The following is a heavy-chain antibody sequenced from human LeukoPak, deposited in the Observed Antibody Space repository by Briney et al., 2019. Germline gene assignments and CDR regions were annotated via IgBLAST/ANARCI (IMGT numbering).Heavy chain of an antibody. J-gene: IGHJ3*02. D-gene: IGHD3-22*01. CDR3: ARSRSSGYYYVIGAFDI. CDR1: GYTFTSYG. CDR2: ISAYNGNT. V-gene: IGHV1-18*01. Sequence: ASVKVSCKASGYTFTSYGISWVRQAPGQGLEWMGWISAYNGNTNYAQKLQGRVTMTTDTSTSTAYMELRSLRSDDTAVYYCARSRSSGYYYVIGAFDIWGQGTMVTVSS.